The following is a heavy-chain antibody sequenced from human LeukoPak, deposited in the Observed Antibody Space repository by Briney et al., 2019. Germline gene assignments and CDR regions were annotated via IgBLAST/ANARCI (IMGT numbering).Heavy chain of an antibody. J-gene: IGHJ6*03. V-gene: IGHV4-4*07. CDR1: GGSISSYY. CDR3: ARDGRRSGSRNYYYYMDV. CDR2: IYSSGST. Sequence: SETLSLTCTVSGGSISSYYWSWIRQPAGKGLEWIGRIYSSGSTNYDPSLKSRATVSVDTSKNQFSPSLSSVTAADTAVYYCARDGRRSGSRNYYYYMDVWGKGTTVTVSS. D-gene: IGHD3-10*01.